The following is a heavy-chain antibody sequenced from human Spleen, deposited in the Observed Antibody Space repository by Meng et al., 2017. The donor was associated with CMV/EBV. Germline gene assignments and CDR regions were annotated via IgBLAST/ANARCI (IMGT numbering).Heavy chain of an antibody. Sequence: SVKVSCKSSGATFSTSVFTWVRQAPGQGLEWMGGIIPIFGSPDYAQRFQDRVTITAEESTSTACMELSSLRAEDTAVYYCAGRGDCGGDCFHSYFPYWGQGTLVTVSS. CDR3: AGRGDCGGDCFHSYFPY. CDR2: IIPIFGSP. CDR1: GATFSTSV. J-gene: IGHJ4*02. V-gene: IGHV1-69*13. D-gene: IGHD2-21*01.